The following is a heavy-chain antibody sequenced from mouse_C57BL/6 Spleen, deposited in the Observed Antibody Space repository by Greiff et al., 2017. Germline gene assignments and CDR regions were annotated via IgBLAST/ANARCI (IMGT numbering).Heavy chain of an antibody. J-gene: IGHJ3*01. CDR1: GYTFTSYW. D-gene: IGHD3-2*02. V-gene: IGHV1-52*01. Sequence: VQLQQSGAELVRPGSSVKLSCKASGYTFTSYWMHWVKQRPIQGLEWIGNIDPSDSETHYNQKFKDKATLTVDKSSSTAYMQLSSLTSEDSAVYYCATLGGSSGTGCAYWGQGTLVTVSA. CDR3: ATLGGSSGTGCAY. CDR2: IDPSDSET.